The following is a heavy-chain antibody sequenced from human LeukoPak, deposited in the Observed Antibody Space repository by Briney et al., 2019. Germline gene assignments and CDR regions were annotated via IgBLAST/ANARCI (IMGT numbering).Heavy chain of an antibody. J-gene: IGHJ4*02. Sequence: SETLSLTCTVSGGSISSYYWSWIRQPPGKGLEWIGYIYYSGSTNYNPSLKSRVTISVDTSKNQFSLKLSSVTAADTAVYYCARGRTYYYDSSGQTFDYWGQGTLVTASS. CDR1: GGSISSYY. V-gene: IGHV4-59*12. CDR2: IYYSGST. CDR3: ARGRTYYYDSSGQTFDY. D-gene: IGHD3-22*01.